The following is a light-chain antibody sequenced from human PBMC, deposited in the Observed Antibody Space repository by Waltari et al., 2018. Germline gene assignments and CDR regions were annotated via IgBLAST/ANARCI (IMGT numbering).Light chain of an antibody. CDR1: TSAVGPSNY. Sequence: QSSLTQPPSASGSLEQMLTLSCTGTTSAVGPSNYFSWYQQHPGTAPKLIIYEVKKRPSGVPERFSGLKSGNTASLIISGLQAEDGGDYYCTSNAGSNNYVFGTGTEVTVL. V-gene: IGLV2-8*01. CDR3: TSNAGSNNYV. J-gene: IGLJ1*01. CDR2: EVK.